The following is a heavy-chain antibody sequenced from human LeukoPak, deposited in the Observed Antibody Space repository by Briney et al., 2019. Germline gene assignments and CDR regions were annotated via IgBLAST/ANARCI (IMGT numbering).Heavy chain of an antibody. CDR3: AKGSGVVVVAATVDY. D-gene: IGHD2-15*01. CDR2: ISYDGSNK. Sequence: GGSLRLSCAVSGFTLSSYGMHWVRQAPGKGLEWVAVISYDGSNKYYADSVKGRFTISRDNSKNTLYLQMNSLRAEDTAVYYCAKGSGVVVVAATVDYWGQGTLVTVSS. CDR1: GFTLSSYG. J-gene: IGHJ4*02. V-gene: IGHV3-30*18.